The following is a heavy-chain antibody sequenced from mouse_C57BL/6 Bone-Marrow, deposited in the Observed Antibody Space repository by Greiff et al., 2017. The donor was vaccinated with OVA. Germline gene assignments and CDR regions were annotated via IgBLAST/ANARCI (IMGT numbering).Heavy chain of an antibody. CDR3: ARKRLDWYFDV. Sequence: QVQLQQSGAELVRPGASVKLSCKASGYTFTDYYINWVKQRPGQGLEWIARIYPGSGNTYYNEKFKGKATLTAEKSSSTAYMQLSSLTSEDSAVYFWARKRLDWYFDVWGTGTTVTVSS. D-gene: IGHD2-2*01. CDR2: IYPGSGNT. J-gene: IGHJ1*03. V-gene: IGHV1-76*01. CDR1: GYTFTDYY.